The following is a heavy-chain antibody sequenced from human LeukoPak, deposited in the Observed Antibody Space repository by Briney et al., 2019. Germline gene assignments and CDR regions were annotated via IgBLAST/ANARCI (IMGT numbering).Heavy chain of an antibody. Sequence: PGGSLRLSCADSGFTFSSYAMHWVRQAPGKGLEWVAVISYDGSNKYYADSVKGRFTISRDNSKNTLYLQMNSLRAEDTAVYYCAKPREQWLEYYFDYWGQGTLVTVSS. J-gene: IGHJ4*02. CDR1: GFTFSSYA. CDR2: ISYDGSNK. CDR3: AKPREQWLEYYFDY. D-gene: IGHD6-19*01. V-gene: IGHV3-30-3*02.